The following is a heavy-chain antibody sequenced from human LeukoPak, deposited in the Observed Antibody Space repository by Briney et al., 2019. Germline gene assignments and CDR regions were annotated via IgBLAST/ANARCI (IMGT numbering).Heavy chain of an antibody. D-gene: IGHD3-9*01. CDR2: MHYSGST. CDR3: ATIYYDVLTTYYDYFNY. Sequence: SETLSLTCTVSGASFSTGGYYWNWIRQPPGKGPEWIGYMHYSGSTNYNPSLKSRVTISVDTSKNQFSLKLTSITSADTAVYYCATIYYDVLTTYYDYFNYWGQGTLVTVSS. V-gene: IGHV4-61*08. CDR1: GASFSTGGYY. J-gene: IGHJ4*02.